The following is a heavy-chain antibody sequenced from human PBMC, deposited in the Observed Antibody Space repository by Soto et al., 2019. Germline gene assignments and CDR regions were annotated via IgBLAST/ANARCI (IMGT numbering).Heavy chain of an antibody. CDR2: ISYDGSNK. CDR1: GFTFSSYG. D-gene: IGHD1-7*01. CDR3: AKEGGWNYSYYYYGMDV. Sequence: GGSLRLSCAASGFTFSSYGMHWVRQAPGKGLEWVAVISYDGSNKYYADSVKGRFTISRDNSKNTLYLKMNSLRAEDTAVYYCAKEGGWNYSYYYYGMDVWGQGTTVTVSS. V-gene: IGHV3-30*18. J-gene: IGHJ6*02.